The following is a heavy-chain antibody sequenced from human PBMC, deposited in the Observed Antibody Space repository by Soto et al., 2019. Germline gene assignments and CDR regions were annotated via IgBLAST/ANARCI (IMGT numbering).Heavy chain of an antibody. CDR2: IYYSGTT. CDR1: GGSINTYY. J-gene: IGHJ3*02. V-gene: IGHV4-59*01. D-gene: IGHD3-16*01. CDR3: ARDAGGRGNGAFDI. Sequence: SETLSLTCTVSGGSINTYYWSWMRQPPGKGLEWIGYIYYSGTTNSNPSLKSRVTISEDTSKNQLSLKLSSVTAADTAVYYCARDAGGRGNGAFDIWGQGTMVTVSS.